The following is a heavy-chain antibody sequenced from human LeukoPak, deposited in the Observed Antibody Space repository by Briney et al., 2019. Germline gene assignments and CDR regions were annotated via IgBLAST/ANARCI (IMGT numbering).Heavy chain of an antibody. CDR2: IWYDGSNK. V-gene: IGHV3-33*01. CDR3: ARAVGPFDY. CDR1: GFSFGTYG. Sequence: PGRSLRLSCAASGFSFGTYGVHWVRQAPGKGLDWVAVIWYDGSNKYYADSVKGRFTISRDNSRNTLYLQMDSLRAEDTAVYYCARAVGPFDYWGQGILVTVSS. D-gene: IGHD3-16*01. J-gene: IGHJ4*02.